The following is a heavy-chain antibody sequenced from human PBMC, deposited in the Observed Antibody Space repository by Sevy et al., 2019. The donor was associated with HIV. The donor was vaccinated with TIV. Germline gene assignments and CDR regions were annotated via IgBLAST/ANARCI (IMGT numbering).Heavy chain of an antibody. CDR1: GYTLAKFS. V-gene: IGHV1-24*01. CDR2: FDPEDGDPEDGKT. D-gene: IGHD3-22*01. J-gene: IGHJ4*02. CDR3: ATTKDYYDSSGYPFDY. Sequence: ASVKVSCKVSGYTLAKFSIHWVRQAPGKGLEWMTSFDPEDGDPEDGKTIYAQKFLGRVTMTEDTSTDTAYMERSSLRSDYTAVYYCATTKDYYDSSGYPFDYWGQGTLVTVSS.